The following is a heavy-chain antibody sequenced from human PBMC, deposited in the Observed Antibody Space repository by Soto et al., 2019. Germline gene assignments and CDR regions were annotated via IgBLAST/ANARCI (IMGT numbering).Heavy chain of an antibody. CDR1: GYTFTSYD. CDR2: MNPNSGNT. J-gene: IGHJ6*03. CDR3: ARRRVGRALYYMDG. Sequence: ASVKVSCKASGYTFTSYDINWVRQATGQGLEWMGWMNPNSGNTGYAQKFQGRVTMTRNTSISTAYMELSSLRSEDTAVYYCARRRVGRALYYMDGWGKGTTVTVSS. V-gene: IGHV1-8*01. D-gene: IGHD2-15*01.